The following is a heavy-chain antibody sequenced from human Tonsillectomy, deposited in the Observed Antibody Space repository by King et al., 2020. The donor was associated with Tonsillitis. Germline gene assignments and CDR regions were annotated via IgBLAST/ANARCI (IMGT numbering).Heavy chain of an antibody. J-gene: IGHJ4*02. CDR1: GYTFTSYG. Sequence: QLEQSGAEVKKPGASVKVSCKASGYTFTSYGISWVRQAPGQGLEWMGWISAYNGNTNYAQKLQGRVTMTTDTSTSTAYMELRSLRSDDTAVYYCARVRFYCSGGSCYKGLDYWGQGTLVTVSS. CDR3: ARVRFYCSGGSCYKGLDY. D-gene: IGHD2-15*01. V-gene: IGHV1-18*04. CDR2: ISAYNGNT.